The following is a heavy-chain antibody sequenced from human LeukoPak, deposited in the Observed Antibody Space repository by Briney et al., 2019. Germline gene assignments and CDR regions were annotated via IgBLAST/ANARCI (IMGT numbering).Heavy chain of an antibody. V-gene: IGHV4-61*02. D-gene: IGHD2/OR15-2a*01. CDR3: ARDNASLRIVGVHDAFDI. CDR1: GGSISDGTYY. Sequence: SQTLSLTCTVSGGSISDGTYYWSWIRQPAGKGLEWIGRVYTTGSTNYNPSLKSRVTISLDTSKNQFSLKLTSVTAADTAVYYCARDNASLRIVGVHDAFDIWGQGTMVTVSS. CDR2: VYTTGST. J-gene: IGHJ3*02.